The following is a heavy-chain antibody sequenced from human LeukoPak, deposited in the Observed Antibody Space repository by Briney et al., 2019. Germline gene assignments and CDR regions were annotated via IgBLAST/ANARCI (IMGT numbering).Heavy chain of an antibody. V-gene: IGHV4-59*01. Sequence: PSETLSLTCTVSGGSISSYYWSWIRQPPGKGLEWIGYIYYSGSTNYNPSLKSRVTISVDTSKNQFSLKLSSVTAADTAVYYCAREPISSGWYRGIDYWGQGTLVTVSS. J-gene: IGHJ4*02. CDR2: IYYSGST. CDR3: AREPISSGWYRGIDY. D-gene: IGHD6-19*01. CDR1: GGSISSYY.